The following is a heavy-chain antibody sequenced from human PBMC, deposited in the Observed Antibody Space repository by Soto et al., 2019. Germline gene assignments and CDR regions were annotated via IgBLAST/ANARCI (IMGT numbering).Heavy chain of an antibody. CDR3: ATLIPPEAY. Sequence: LRLSCAASGLTFSNYWMHWVRQPPGKGLMWVSRISSVGSSTDYADSVKGRFTISRDNAKNTLYLQMSSLRDEDTAVYYCATLIPPEAYWGQGTLVTVSS. V-gene: IGHV3-74*01. CDR2: ISSVGSST. CDR1: GLTFSNYW. J-gene: IGHJ4*02. D-gene: IGHD2-2*02.